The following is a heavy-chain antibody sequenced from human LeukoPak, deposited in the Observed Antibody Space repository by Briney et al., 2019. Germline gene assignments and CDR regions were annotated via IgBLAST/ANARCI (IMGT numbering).Heavy chain of an antibody. D-gene: IGHD6-13*01. V-gene: IGHV4-38-2*02. CDR3: ARRSGIAAAGIDY. CDR1: GYSISSGYY. Sequence: SETLSLTCTVSGYSISSGYYWGWIRQPPGKGLEWIGSIYYSGSTYYNPSLKSRVTISVDTSKSQFSLKLSSVTAADTAVYYCARRSGIAAAGIDYWGQGTLVTVSS. CDR2: IYYSGST. J-gene: IGHJ4*02.